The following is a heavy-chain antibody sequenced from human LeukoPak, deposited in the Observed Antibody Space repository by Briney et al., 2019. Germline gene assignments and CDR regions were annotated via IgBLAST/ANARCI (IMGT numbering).Heavy chain of an antibody. CDR2: ISAYNGNT. V-gene: IGHV1-18*04. CDR1: GYTFSGYY. Sequence: EASVKVSCKASGYTFSGYYIHWVRQAPGQGLEWMGWISAYNGNTNYAQKLQGRVTMTTDTSTSTAYMELRSLRSDDTAVYYCARDLGSYDFSGNTDYWGQGTLVTVSS. J-gene: IGHJ4*02. CDR3: ARDLGSYDFSGNTDY. D-gene: IGHD3-3*01.